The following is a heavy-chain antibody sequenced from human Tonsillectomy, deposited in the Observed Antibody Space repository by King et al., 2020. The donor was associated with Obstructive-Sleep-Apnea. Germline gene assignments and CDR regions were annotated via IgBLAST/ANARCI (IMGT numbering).Heavy chain of an antibody. V-gene: IGHV3-30*04. D-gene: IGHD3-22*01. Sequence: VQLVESGGGVVQPGRSLRLSCAASGFSFNTYGMHWVRQAPGKGLEWVAVISYVGSNKSSPEPVKGGFTFSRDTPKNTLYPQMNSLRPEDTAVYYCACLVLVPPYMAVLITEDAFDIWGQGTLVTVSS. CDR3: ACLVLVPPYMAVLITEDAFDI. J-gene: IGHJ3*02. CDR1: GFSFNTYG. CDR2: ISYVGSNK.